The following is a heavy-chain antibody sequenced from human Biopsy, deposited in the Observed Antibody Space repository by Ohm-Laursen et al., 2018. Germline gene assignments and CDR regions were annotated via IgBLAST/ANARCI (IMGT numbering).Heavy chain of an antibody. CDR1: GGDINNYY. Sequence: SQTLSLTCNVSGGDINNYYWSWIRQPAGKGLEWIGRIYPGGSTNYNPSLKSRVTMSVDTSKKQLSLRLRSVTAADTAMYYCARWTPEYDSSRYYLDAFDIWGQGTKVTVSS. CDR3: ARWTPEYDSSRYYLDAFDI. D-gene: IGHD3-22*01. V-gene: IGHV4-4*07. J-gene: IGHJ3*02. CDR2: IYPGGST.